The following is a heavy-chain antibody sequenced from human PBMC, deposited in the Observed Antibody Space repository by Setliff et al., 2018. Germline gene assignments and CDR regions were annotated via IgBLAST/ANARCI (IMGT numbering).Heavy chain of an antibody. CDR1: GYTFTSYY. Sequence: GASVKVSCKSSGYTFTSYYMHWVRQAPGLGLEWMGIINPSGGSTSYAQKFQGRVTMTRDTSTSTVYMELSSLRSEDTAVYYCARDASYNFWSGYRGAFDYWGQGTLVTVSS. CDR2: INPSGGST. D-gene: IGHD3-3*01. V-gene: IGHV1-46*01. J-gene: IGHJ4*02. CDR3: ARDASYNFWSGYRGAFDY.